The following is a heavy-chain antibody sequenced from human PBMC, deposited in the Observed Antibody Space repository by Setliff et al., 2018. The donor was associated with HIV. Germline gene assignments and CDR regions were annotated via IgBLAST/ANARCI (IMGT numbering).Heavy chain of an antibody. D-gene: IGHD1-26*01. CDR2: IYYSGNT. J-gene: IGHJ4*02. V-gene: IGHV4-61*01. CDR1: GVSINTGSFY. Sequence: PSETLSLTCTVSGVSINTGSFYWNWTRQPPGRGLEWIGWIYYSGNTRYNPSLKSRVTISLDTSKNRFSLQLTSVTAADTAVYYCARHRDGGTYPLDYWGQGTLVTVSS. CDR3: ARHRDGGTYPLDY.